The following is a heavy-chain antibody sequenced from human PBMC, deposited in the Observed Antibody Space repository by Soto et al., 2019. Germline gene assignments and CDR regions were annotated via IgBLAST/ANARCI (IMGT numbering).Heavy chain of an antibody. D-gene: IGHD4-4*01. Sequence: QVQLVQSGAEVKKPGSSVKVSCKASGGTFSSYAISWVRQAPGQGLDWMGGIIPLFGTANYAQKFQGRVTITADKCTSTGYMELSSMRTEDTGVYYCARDRTGVTTGLFGYWSQGTRVTVSA. V-gene: IGHV1-69*06. J-gene: IGHJ4*02. CDR2: IIPLFGTA. CDR3: ARDRTGVTTGLFGY. CDR1: GGTFSSYA.